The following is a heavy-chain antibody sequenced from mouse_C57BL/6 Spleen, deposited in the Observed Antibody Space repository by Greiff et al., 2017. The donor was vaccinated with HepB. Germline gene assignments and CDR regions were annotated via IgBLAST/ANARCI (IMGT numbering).Heavy chain of an antibody. J-gene: IGHJ1*03. D-gene: IGHD2-5*01. V-gene: IGHV1-69*01. CDR3: ARRYYSNYEYFDD. CDR1: GYSFTSYW. Sequence: QVQLQQPGAELVMPGASVKLSCKASGYSFTSYWMHWVKQRPGQGLEWIGEIDPSDSYNNYNQKFKGKSTLTVDKSSSTAYMQLSSLTSEDSAVYYCARRYYSNYEYFDDWGTGTTVTVSS. CDR2: IDPSDSYN.